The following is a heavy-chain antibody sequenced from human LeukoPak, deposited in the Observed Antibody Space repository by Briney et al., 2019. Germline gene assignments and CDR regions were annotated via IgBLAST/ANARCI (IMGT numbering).Heavy chain of an antibody. CDR3: AILYLRP. CDR1: GFTFSSYW. V-gene: IGHV3-74*01. Sequence: PGGSLRLSCAASGFTFSSYWMHWVRQPPGKGLVWVSRINTDGSSTHYADSVKGRFTISRDNAKSTLSLQMNSLRAEDTAVYYCAILYLRPWGQGTLVSVSS. CDR2: INTDGSST. D-gene: IGHD2/OR15-2a*01. J-gene: IGHJ4*02.